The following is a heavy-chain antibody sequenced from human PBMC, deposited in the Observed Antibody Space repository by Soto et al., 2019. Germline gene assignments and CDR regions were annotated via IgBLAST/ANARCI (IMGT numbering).Heavy chain of an antibody. Sequence: EVQLVESGGGLVQPGGSLRLSCAASGFTFSSYWMHWVRQAPGKGLVWVSRINSDGSSISYADSVKGRFTISRDNAKNTLYLQLSRLRAEDTAVDYCAKRTSMSGNYYFDYWGQGTLVTVSS. CDR2: INSDGSSI. D-gene: IGHD3-10*01. J-gene: IGHJ4*02. V-gene: IGHV3-74*01. CDR3: AKRTSMSGNYYFDY. CDR1: GFTFSSYW.